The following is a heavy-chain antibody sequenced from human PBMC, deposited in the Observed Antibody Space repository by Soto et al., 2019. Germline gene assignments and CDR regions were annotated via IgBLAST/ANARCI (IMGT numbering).Heavy chain of an antibody. D-gene: IGHD2-2*01. J-gene: IGHJ3*02. V-gene: IGHV3-74*03. CDR1: GFTFSGHW. Sequence: EVQLVESGGDLVRPGGSLRLSCAASGFTFSGHWMHWVRQVPGKGLEWVSRVNTDGGTSAYADSVKGRFTISRENAKNTLYLQMSGLMAEEAAVYYCAREGGYCSRTGSSHRAFDTWGQGTTVSVSS. CDR2: VNTDGGTS. CDR3: AREGGYCSRTGSSHRAFDT.